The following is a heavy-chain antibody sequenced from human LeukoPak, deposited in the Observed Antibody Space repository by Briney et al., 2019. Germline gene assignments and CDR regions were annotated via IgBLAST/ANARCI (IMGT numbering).Heavy chain of an antibody. V-gene: IGHV5-51*01. CDR3: ARRGVVAATLAY. CDR2: IFPADSDT. CDR1: GYRFTSYW. D-gene: IGHD2-15*01. J-gene: IGHJ4*02. Sequence: GESLRISCQGSGYRFTSYWIGWVRQMPGKGLEWMGMIFPADSDTRYSPSFQGQVTISVDKSISTAYLQWSSLKASDTAMYYCARRGVVAATLAYWGQGTLVTVSS.